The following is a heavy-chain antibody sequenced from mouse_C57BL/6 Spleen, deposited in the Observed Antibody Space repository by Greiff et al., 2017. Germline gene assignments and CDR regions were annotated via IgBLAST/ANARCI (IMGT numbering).Heavy chain of an antibody. CDR3: ARKGGWAMDY. CDR1: GFSLTSYG. CDR2: IWSGGST. J-gene: IGHJ4*01. V-gene: IGHV2-2*01. D-gene: IGHD2-3*01. Sequence: QVQLQQSGPGLVQPSQSLSITCTVSGFSLTSYGVHWVRQSPGTGLEWLGLIWSGGSTDYNAAFISRLSISKDNSKSKVFCKRNSLQADDTAIYYCARKGGWAMDYWGQGTSVTVSS.